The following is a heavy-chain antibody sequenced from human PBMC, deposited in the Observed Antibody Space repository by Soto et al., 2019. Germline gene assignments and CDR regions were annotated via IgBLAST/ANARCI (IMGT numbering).Heavy chain of an antibody. CDR2: IYYSGST. Sequence: QVQLQESGPGLVKPSQTLSLTCTVSGGSISSGGYYWSWIRQHPGKGLEWIGYIYYSGSTYYNPSLQRRVTISVDTSKNQFSLKLSSVTAADPAVYYCARVGGITGTTSVGTWGQGTLVTVSS. D-gene: IGHD1-20*01. CDR1: GGSISSGGYY. V-gene: IGHV4-31*03. CDR3: ARVGGITGTTSVGT. J-gene: IGHJ5*02.